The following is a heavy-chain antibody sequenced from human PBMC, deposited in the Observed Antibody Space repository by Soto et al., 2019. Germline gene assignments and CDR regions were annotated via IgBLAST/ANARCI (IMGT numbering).Heavy chain of an antibody. J-gene: IGHJ5*02. D-gene: IGHD6-13*01. Sequence: ASVKVSCKASRYHFTSYRIHWELQAPQQRLEWRGWINAANGDTKYSPKFQGRVTITRDTSASTAYMELSSLRSEDTAVYYCVRRHVSATGIDWFDPLGQGTRVTVSS. CDR2: INAANGDT. CDR3: VRRHVSATGIDWFDP. V-gene: IGHV1-3*01. CDR1: RYHFTSYR.